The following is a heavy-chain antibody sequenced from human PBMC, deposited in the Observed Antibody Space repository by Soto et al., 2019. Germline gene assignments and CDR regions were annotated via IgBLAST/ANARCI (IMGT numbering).Heavy chain of an antibody. CDR1: GGSISSGGYS. V-gene: IGHV4-30-2*01. J-gene: IGHJ4*02. Sequence: SETLSLTCAVSGGSISSGGYSWSWIRQPSGKGLEWIGYIYHSGSTYYNPSLKSRVTISVDRSKNQFSLKLNSVTAADTAVYYCAGRGMDTRKKETQQPFDYWGQGTLVTVSS. CDR3: AGRGMDTRKKETQQPFDY. D-gene: IGHD5-18*01. CDR2: IYHSGST.